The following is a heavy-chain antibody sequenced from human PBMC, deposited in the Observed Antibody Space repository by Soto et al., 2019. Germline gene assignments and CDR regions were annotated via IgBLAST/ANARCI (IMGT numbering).Heavy chain of an antibody. V-gene: IGHV1-69*01. CDR1: GGTFSSYA. CDR2: IIPIFGTA. J-gene: IGHJ4*02. D-gene: IGHD3-22*01. Sequence: QVQLVQSGAEVKKPGSSVKVSCKASGGTFSSYAISWVRQAPEQGLEWMGGIIPIFGTANYAQKFQGRVTITADESTSTAYMELSSLRSEDTAVYYCSGVGDSSGRFDYWGQGTLVTVSS. CDR3: SGVGDSSGRFDY.